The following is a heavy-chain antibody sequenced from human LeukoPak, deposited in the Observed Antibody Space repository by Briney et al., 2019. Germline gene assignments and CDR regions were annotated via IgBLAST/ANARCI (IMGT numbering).Heavy chain of an antibody. J-gene: IGHJ4*02. CDR3: GSGSSRYFDY. D-gene: IGHD1-26*01. V-gene: IGHV4-39*01. CDR2: IYYSGST. Sequence: SETLSLTCTVSGGSISSSSYYWGWIRQPPGKGLEWIGSIYYSGSTYYNPSLKGRVTISVDTSKNQFSLKLSSVTAADTAVYYCGSGSSRYFDYWGQGTLVTVSS. CDR1: GGSISSSSYY.